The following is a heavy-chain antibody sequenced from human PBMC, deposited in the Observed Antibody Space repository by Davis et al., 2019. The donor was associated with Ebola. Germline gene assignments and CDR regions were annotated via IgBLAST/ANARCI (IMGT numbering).Heavy chain of an antibody. CDR2: ISSSSRYT. Sequence: GGSLRLSCAASGFTVSSNYMSWVRQAPGKGLEWVSYISSSSRYTNYAEPVKGRSTISSDNAKNSLYLQMNSLRAEDTAVYYCARVRYYGSGSRRKIWGMDVWGQGTTVTVSS. J-gene: IGHJ6*02. CDR1: GFTVSSNY. D-gene: IGHD3-10*01. CDR3: ARVRYYGSGSRRKIWGMDV. V-gene: IGHV3-11*06.